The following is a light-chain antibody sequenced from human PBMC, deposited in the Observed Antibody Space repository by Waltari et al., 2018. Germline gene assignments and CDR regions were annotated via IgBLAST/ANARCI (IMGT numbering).Light chain of an antibody. CDR3: LQYNGEPRT. V-gene: IGKV1-5*03. Sequence: DTQMTQSPATLSAFVGDRVTISCRASRNVSPWLAWHQQKPGKAPKLLIYQTSILESGVPSMFSGSGSGTEFTLTISSLQPEDFATYYCLQYNGEPRTFGQGTKVEV. CDR2: QTS. CDR1: RNVSPW. J-gene: IGKJ1*01.